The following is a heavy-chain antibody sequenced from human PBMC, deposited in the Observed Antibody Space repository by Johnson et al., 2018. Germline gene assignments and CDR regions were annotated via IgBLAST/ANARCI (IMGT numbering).Heavy chain of an antibody. Sequence: QEQLQESGPGLVKPSETLSLTCTVSGGSISGYYWTWIRQPPGKELEWIGFIYYSGSTHYNPSLRGRVTISVDTSKNQFSLKLTSVTAADPAVYYCARAVAGAAEYFQHWGQGTLVTVSS. V-gene: IGHV4-59*01. CDR2: IYYSGST. D-gene: IGHD6-19*01. CDR3: ARAVAGAAEYFQH. CDR1: GGSISGYY. J-gene: IGHJ1*01.